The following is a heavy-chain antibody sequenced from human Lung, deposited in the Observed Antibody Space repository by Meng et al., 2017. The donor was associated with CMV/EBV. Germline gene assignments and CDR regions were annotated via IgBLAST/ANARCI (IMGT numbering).Heavy chain of an antibody. Sequence: LDTLSLXPAGPGGSISSSNWWSWVRQPPGKALEWIGEIYHSGSTHYNPSLKSRVTISVDKSKNQFSLKLSSVTAADTAVYYCARGEGFGEFYYYYGMDVWGQGXTVTVSS. CDR2: IYHSGST. D-gene: IGHD3-10*01. V-gene: IGHV4-4*02. CDR3: ARGEGFGEFYYYYGMDV. J-gene: IGHJ6*02. CDR1: GGSISSSNW.